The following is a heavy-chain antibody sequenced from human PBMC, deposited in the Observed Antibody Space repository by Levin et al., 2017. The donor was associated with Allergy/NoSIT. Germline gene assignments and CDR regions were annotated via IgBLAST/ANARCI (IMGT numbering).Heavy chain of an antibody. CDR1: GGTFSSYA. J-gene: IGHJ4*02. V-gene: IGHV1-69*13. D-gene: IGHD3-22*01. CDR3: ARSGPIYDSSLDPYYFDY. Sequence: SVKVSCKASGGTFSSYAISWVRQAPGQGLEWMGGIIPIFGTANYAQKFQGRVTITADESTSTAYMELSSLRSEDTAVYYCARSGPIYDSSLDPYYFDYWGQGTLVTVSS. CDR2: IIPIFGTA.